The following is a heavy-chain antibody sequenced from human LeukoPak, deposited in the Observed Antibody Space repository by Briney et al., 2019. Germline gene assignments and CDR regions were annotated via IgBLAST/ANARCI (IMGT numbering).Heavy chain of an antibody. V-gene: IGHV3-23*01. CDR1: GFTFSSYA. J-gene: IGHJ4*02. CDR3: ARKVAFGCSSTSCPRYFDY. D-gene: IGHD2-2*01. Sequence: TGGSLRLSCAASGFTFSSYAMSWVRQAPGKGLEWVPAISGSGGSTYYADSVKGRFTISRDNSKNTLYLQMNSLRAEDTAVYYCARKVAFGCSSTSCPRYFDYWGQGTLDTVSS. CDR2: ISGSGGST.